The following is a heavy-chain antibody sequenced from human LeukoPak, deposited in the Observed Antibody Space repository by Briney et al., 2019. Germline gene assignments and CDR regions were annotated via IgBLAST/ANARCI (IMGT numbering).Heavy chain of an antibody. CDR3: ANGDDSSGYYFDY. D-gene: IGHD3-22*01. CDR1: GGSISSGGYY. CDR2: IYHSGST. V-gene: IGHV4-30-2*01. Sequence: PQTLSLTCTVSGGSISSGGYYWSWIRQPPGKGLEWIGYIYHSGSTYYNPSLKSRVTISVDRSKNQFSLKLSSVTAADTAVYYCANGDDSSGYYFDYWGQGTLVTVSS. J-gene: IGHJ4*02.